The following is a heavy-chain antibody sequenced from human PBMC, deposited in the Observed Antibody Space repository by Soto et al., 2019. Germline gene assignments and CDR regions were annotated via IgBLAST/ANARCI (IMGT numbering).Heavy chain of an antibody. CDR2: FGYSGNT. J-gene: IGHJ2*01. V-gene: IGHV3-23*01. CDR1: GFTFNSYA. D-gene: IGHD7-27*01. CDR3: AKRRPTGERYFDF. Sequence: EVQLLESGGGLVQPGGSLRLSCAASGFTFNSYAMSWVRQAPGKGLEWVATFGYSGNTYYEDSVKGRFTVSRDNSKNTLYLQLNSLRAEDTAVYYCAKRRPTGERYFDFWGRGTLVTVSS.